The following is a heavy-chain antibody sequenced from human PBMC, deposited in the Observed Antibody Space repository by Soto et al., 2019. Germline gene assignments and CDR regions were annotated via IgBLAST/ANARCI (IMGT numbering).Heavy chain of an antibody. J-gene: IGHJ4*02. V-gene: IGHV3-23*01. D-gene: IGHD2-2*01. Sequence: GGSLRLSCAASGFTFSSYAMSWVRQAPGKGLEWVSAISGSGGSTYYADSVKGWFTISRDNSKNTLYLHMNSLRAEYTAVYYCAKDASEPAASFDNWGQGTLVTVSS. CDR3: AKDASEPAASFDN. CDR2: ISGSGGST. CDR1: GFTFSSYA.